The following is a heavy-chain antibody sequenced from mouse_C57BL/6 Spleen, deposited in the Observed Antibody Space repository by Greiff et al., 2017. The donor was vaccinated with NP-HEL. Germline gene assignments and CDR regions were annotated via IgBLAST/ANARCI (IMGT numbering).Heavy chain of an antibody. CDR2: ISDGGSYT. CDR1: GFTFSSYA. CDR3: ARQLRLFDY. D-gene: IGHD3-2*02. Sequence: EVQLVESGGGLVKPGGSLKLSCAASGFTFSSYAMSWVRQTPEKRLEWVATISDGGSYTYYPDNVKGRFTISRDNAKNNLYLQMSHLKSEDTAMYYCARQLRLFDYWGQGTTLTVSS. V-gene: IGHV5-4*01. J-gene: IGHJ2*01.